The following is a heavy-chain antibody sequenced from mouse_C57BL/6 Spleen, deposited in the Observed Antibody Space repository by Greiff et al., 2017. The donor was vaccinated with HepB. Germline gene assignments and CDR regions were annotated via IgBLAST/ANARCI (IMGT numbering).Heavy chain of an antibody. CDR3: ARRYDGYHYYAMDY. D-gene: IGHD2-3*01. CDR2: ISSGSSTI. Sequence: EVQVVESGGGLVKPGGSLKLSCAASGFTFSDYGMHWVRQAPEKGLEWVAYISSGSSTIYYADTVKGRFTISRDNAKNTLFLQMTSLRSEDTAMYYCARRYDGYHYYAMDYWGQGTSVTVSS. J-gene: IGHJ4*01. V-gene: IGHV5-17*01. CDR1: GFTFSDYG.